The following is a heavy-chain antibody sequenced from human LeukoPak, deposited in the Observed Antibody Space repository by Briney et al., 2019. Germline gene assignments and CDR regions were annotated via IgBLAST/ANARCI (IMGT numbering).Heavy chain of an antibody. CDR1: GYTFASYD. V-gene: IGHV1-8*01. CDR3: ATHTYYSSGSFAY. J-gene: IGHJ4*02. D-gene: IGHD3-10*01. CDR2: MNPSSGNT. Sequence: ASVKVSCKASGYTFASYDINWVRQATGQGPEWMGWMNPSSGNTGYGQTFQGRVSMTRDTSTNTAYLELSSLRSEDTAVYYCATHTYYSSGSFAYWGQGTLVTVSS.